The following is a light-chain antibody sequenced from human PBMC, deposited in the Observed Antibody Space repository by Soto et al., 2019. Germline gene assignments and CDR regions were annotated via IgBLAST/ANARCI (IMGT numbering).Light chain of an antibody. J-gene: IGLJ2*01. V-gene: IGLV2-14*01. Sequence: QSALTQPASVSGSPGQSITISCTGTSSDVGGYDYVSWYQQHPGKVPKLMIYDVSSRPSGVSNRFSGSESGNTASLTISGLQAEDEADYYCSSYASSSTLVFGGGTKLTVL. CDR3: SSYASSSTLV. CDR1: SSDVGGYDY. CDR2: DVS.